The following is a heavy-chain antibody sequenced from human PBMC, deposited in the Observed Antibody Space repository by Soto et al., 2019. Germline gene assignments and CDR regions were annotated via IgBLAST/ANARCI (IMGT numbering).Heavy chain of an antibody. CDR2: IGSSSTTR. CDR1: GFTFSTHS. V-gene: IGHV3-48*01. D-gene: IGHD2-2*01. CDR3: ARDPAKFRTTSSYGFFEY. J-gene: IGHJ4*01. Sequence: GGSLRLSCAASGFTFSTHSMNWVRQAPGKGLEWLSFIGSSSTTRYYADSVKGRFTISRDNAKNSLYLQMNSLRAEDTAVYYCARDPAKFRTTSSYGFFEYWGLGTLVT.